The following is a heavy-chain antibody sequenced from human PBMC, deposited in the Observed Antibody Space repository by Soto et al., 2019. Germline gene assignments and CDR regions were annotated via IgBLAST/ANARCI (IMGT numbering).Heavy chain of an antibody. D-gene: IGHD6-19*01. Sequence: EVQLLESGGGLVQPGGSLRLSCAASGFTFSSYAMSWVRQAPGKGLEWVSAISGSGGSTYYADSVKGRFIISRDNSKNTLYLQMNSLRAEDTAVYYCAKSGGYSSGWYYFDYWGQGTLVTVSS. CDR1: GFTFSSYA. CDR2: ISGSGGST. V-gene: IGHV3-23*01. CDR3: AKSGGYSSGWYYFDY. J-gene: IGHJ4*02.